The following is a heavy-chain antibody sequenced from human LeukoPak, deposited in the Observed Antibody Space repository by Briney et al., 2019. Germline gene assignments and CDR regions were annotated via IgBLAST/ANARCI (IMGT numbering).Heavy chain of an antibody. V-gene: IGHV1-18*01. CDR2: ISVYNGNT. CDR1: GYTFTSYG. Sequence: ASVKVSCKASGYTFTSYGISWVRQAPGQGLEWMGWISVYNGNTKYAQKYQGRVTMTTDTSTSTAYMELRSLRSDDTAVYYCAREKVPAARYYYYYYYMDVWGKGTTVTISS. J-gene: IGHJ6*03. D-gene: IGHD2-2*01. CDR3: AREKVPAARYYYYYYYMDV.